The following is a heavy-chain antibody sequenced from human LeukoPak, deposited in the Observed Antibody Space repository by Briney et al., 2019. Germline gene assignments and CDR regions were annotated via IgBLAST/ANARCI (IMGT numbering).Heavy chain of an antibody. CDR2: ISGSGGST. J-gene: IGHJ5*02. D-gene: IGHD3-3*01. CDR3: AKDPTSLTIRLNWFDP. CDR1: GFTFSSYA. Sequence: PGGSLRLSCAAPGFTFSSYAMSWVRQAPGKGLEWVSAISGSGGSTYYADSVKGRFTISRDNSKNTLYLQMNSLRAEDTAVYYCAKDPTSLTIRLNWFDPWGQGTLVTVSS. V-gene: IGHV3-23*01.